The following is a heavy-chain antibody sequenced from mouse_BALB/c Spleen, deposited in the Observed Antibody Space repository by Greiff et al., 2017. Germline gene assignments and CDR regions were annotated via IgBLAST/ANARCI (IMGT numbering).Heavy chain of an antibody. Sequence: DVMLVESGGGLVKPGGSLKLSCAASGFTFSSYAMSWVRQTPEKRLEWVASISSGGSTYYPDSVKGRFTISRDNARNILYLQMSSLRSEDTAMYYCARRGDDPYWYFDVWGAGTTVTVSS. CDR3: ARRGDDPYWYFDV. V-gene: IGHV5-6-5*01. CDR2: ISSGGST. D-gene: IGHD2-3*01. CDR1: GFTFSSYA. J-gene: IGHJ1*01.